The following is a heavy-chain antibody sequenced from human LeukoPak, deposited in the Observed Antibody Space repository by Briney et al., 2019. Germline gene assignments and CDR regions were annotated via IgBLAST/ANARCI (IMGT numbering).Heavy chain of an antibody. Sequence: PGGSLRLSCVMSGLTFSNYAMNWVRQAPGKGLEWISDISTDSGSTYHIESVRGRFTISRDNSRSTLYLQMNSLRADDTAVYYCARDLPSPVPGKNYFDSWGQGTLVVVSS. CDR3: ARDLPSPVPGKNYFDS. J-gene: IGHJ4*02. CDR1: GLTFSNYA. D-gene: IGHD6-19*01. CDR2: ISTDSGST. V-gene: IGHV3-23*01.